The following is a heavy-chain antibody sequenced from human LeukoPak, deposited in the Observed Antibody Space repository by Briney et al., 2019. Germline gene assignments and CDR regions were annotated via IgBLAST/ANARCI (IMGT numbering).Heavy chain of an antibody. D-gene: IGHD3-10*01. CDR3: AREGYGSGSYDV. V-gene: IGHV4-59*01. CDR1: GGSISSYY. Sequence: SETLSLTCTVSGGSISSYYWSWIRQPPGKGLEWIGYIYYSGSTNYNPSLKSRVTISVDTSKNQFSLKLSSVTAADTAVYYCAREGYGSGSYDVWGQGTTVTVSS. J-gene: IGHJ6*02. CDR2: IYYSGST.